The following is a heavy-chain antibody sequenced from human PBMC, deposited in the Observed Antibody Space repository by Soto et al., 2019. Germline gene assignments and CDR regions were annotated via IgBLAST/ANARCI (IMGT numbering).Heavy chain of an antibody. J-gene: IGHJ5*02. D-gene: IGHD3-10*01. V-gene: IGHV1-3*01. CDR3: ARDGITMVRGAPNWFDP. CDR2: INAGNGNT. CDR1: GYTFTSYA. Sequence: QVQLVQSGAEVKKPGASVKVSCKASGYTFTSYAMHWVRQAPGQRLEWMGWINAGNGNTKYSQKFQGRVTITRDTSASTAYMERSSLRSEDTAVYYCARDGITMVRGAPNWFDPWGQGTLVTVSS.